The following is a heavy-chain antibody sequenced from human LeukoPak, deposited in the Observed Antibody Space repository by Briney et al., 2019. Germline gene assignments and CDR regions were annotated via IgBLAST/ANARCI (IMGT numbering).Heavy chain of an antibody. CDR3: ARGVYIAAAQYGY. J-gene: IGHJ4*02. Sequence: PSETLSLTCTVSGGSISSYYWSWIRQPPGEGLEWIGYIYYSGTTNYNPSLKSRVTISVDTSKNQFSLKLSSVTAADTAVYYCARGVYIAAAQYGYWGQGTLVTVSS. CDR1: GGSISSYY. V-gene: IGHV4-59*01. D-gene: IGHD6-13*01. CDR2: IYYSGTT.